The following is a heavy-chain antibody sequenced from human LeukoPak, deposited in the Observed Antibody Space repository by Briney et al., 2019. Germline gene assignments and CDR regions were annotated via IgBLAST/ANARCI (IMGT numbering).Heavy chain of an antibody. Sequence: GGSLRLSCAASGFTFSSYAMHWVRQAPGKGLEWVAVISYDGSNKYYADSVKGRFTISRDNSKNTLYLQMGSLRAEDMAVYYCARGPPLYDFWSGYPDDAFDIWGQGTMVTVSS. J-gene: IGHJ3*02. CDR1: GFTFSSYA. CDR2: ISYDGSNK. V-gene: IGHV3-30*14. CDR3: ARGPPLYDFWSGYPDDAFDI. D-gene: IGHD3-3*01.